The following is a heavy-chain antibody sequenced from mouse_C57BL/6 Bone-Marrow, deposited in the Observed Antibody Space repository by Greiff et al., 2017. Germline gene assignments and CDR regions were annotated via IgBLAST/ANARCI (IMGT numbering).Heavy chain of an antibody. CDR1: EYEFPSHD. Sequence: EVKLVESGGGLVQPGESLKLSCESNEYEFPSHDMSWVRKTPEKRLELVAAINSAGGSTYYPDTMERRFIISRDNTKTTLYLQMSSLRSEDTALYYCAKIYYDYDEGYWGQGTTLTVSS. CDR3: AKIYYDYDEGY. J-gene: IGHJ2*01. CDR2: INSAGGST. D-gene: IGHD2-4*01. V-gene: IGHV5-2*03.